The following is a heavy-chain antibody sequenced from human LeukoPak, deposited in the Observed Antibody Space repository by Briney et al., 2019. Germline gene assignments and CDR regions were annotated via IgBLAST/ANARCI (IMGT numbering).Heavy chain of an antibody. CDR3: AKDLGVWAPDAFDI. J-gene: IGHJ3*02. CDR2: LRWNSGSI. D-gene: IGHD1-26*01. Sequence: GGSLSFSCAASGFTFDYYAMQWLRQARGKGLEWGSGLRWNSGSIGYADSVKGRFTISRDNAKNSLYLQMNSMRAEDTALYYCAKDLGVWAPDAFDIWGQGTMVTVSS. CDR1: GFTFDYYA. V-gene: IGHV3-9*01.